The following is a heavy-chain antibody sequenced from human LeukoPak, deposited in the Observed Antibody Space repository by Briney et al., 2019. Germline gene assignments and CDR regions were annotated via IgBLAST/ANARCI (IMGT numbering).Heavy chain of an antibody. J-gene: IGHJ5*02. V-gene: IGHV1-46*01. CDR1: GYTFTSNY. Sequence: ASVKVSCKASGYTFTSNYIHWVRQAPGQGLEWMGMIYPRDGSTSYAQKFQGRVTVTRDTSTSTVHMELSGLRSEDTAVYYCATGPDYSSGWYVYWFDPWGQGTLVTVSS. CDR2: IYPRDGST. CDR3: ATGPDYSSGWYVYWFDP. D-gene: IGHD6-19*01.